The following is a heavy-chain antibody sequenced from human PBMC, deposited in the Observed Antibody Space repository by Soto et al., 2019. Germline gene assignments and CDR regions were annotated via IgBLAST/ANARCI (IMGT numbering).Heavy chain of an antibody. CDR3: AVDGKVAAAGINWFDP. J-gene: IGHJ5*02. V-gene: IGHV3-33*01. Sequence: QVQLVESGGGVVQPGRSLRLSCAASGFTFSSYGMHWVRQAPGKGLEWVAVIWYDGSNKYYADSVKGRFTISRDNSKNTLYLQMNSRRAEDTAVYYCAVDGKVAAAGINWFDPWGQGTLVTVSS. D-gene: IGHD6-13*01. CDR2: IWYDGSNK. CDR1: GFTFSSYG.